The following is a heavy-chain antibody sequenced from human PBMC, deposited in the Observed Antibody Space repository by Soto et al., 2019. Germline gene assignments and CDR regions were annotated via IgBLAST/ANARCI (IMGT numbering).Heavy chain of an antibody. CDR1: GYNFTSSL. V-gene: IGHV5-51*01. D-gene: IGHD3-22*01. J-gene: IGHJ5*02. Sequence: GEAVNLSCKTSGYNFTSSLIAWVRQMTGKGLEWMGIIFPSDSDTRYSPSFQGQVTISADRSTSTVFLQWASLKASDTAVYFCARKDKSGYFNWFDPWSQGTLVTVSS. CDR2: IFPSDSDT. CDR3: ARKDKSGYFNWFDP.